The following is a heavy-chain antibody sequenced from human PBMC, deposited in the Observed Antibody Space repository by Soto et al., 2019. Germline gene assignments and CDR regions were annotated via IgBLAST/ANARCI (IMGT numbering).Heavy chain of an antibody. Sequence: PSETLSLTCAVYGGSFSGYYWSWIRQPPGKGLEWIGEINHSGSTNYNPSLKSRVTISVDTSKNQFSLKLSSVTAADTAVYYCARGGIAAAGTAANYYHIDVWGKGTTVTVSS. CDR3: ARGGIAAAGTAANYYHIDV. V-gene: IGHV4-34*01. J-gene: IGHJ6*03. CDR1: GGSFSGYY. D-gene: IGHD6-13*01. CDR2: INHSGST.